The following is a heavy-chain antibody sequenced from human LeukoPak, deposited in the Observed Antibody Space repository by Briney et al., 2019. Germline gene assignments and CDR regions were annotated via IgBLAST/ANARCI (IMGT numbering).Heavy chain of an antibody. J-gene: IGHJ3*02. CDR2: ISAYNGNT. CDR1: GYTFTSYG. D-gene: IGHD3-16*02. V-gene: IGHV1-18*01. Sequence: EASVKVSCKASGYTFTSYGISWVRQAPGQGLEWMGWISAYNGNTNYAQKLQGRVTMTTDTSTSTAYMELRSLRSDDTAVYYCARDYAYYDYVWGSYRPDAFDIWGQGTMVTVSS. CDR3: ARDYAYYDYVWGSYRPDAFDI.